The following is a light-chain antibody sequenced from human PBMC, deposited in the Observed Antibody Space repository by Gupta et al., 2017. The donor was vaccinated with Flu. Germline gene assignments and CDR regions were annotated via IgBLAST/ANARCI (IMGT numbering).Light chain of an antibody. Sequence: HSVLTQPPSASGTPGQRVTISCSGSSSNIGSNYVYWYQQLPGTAPKLLIYRNNQRPSGVPDRFSGSKSGTSASLAISGLRSEDEADYYCAAWDDSLSSVVFSGGTKLTVL. V-gene: IGLV1-47*01. CDR3: AAWDDSLSSVV. CDR1: SSNIGSNY. CDR2: RNN. J-gene: IGLJ2*01.